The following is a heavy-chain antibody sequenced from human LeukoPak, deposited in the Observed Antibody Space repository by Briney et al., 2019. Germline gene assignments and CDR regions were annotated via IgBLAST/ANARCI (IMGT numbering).Heavy chain of an antibody. CDR3: GRNFDS. V-gene: IGHV3-30*03. Sequence: GGSLRLSCAASGFTFSAYGMHWVRQAPGKGLEWVAVISYDGSNKFYADSVKGRFTISRDNSKNTLYLQMNSLRPEDTAVYYCGRNFDSWGQGTLVTVSS. CDR2: ISYDGSNK. J-gene: IGHJ4*02. CDR1: GFTFSAYG.